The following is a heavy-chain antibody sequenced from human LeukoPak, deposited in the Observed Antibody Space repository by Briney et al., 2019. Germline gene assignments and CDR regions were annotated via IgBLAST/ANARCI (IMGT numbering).Heavy chain of an antibody. V-gene: IGHV1-2*02. J-gene: IGHJ4*02. CDR3: AATGYSSSWFLFDY. Sequence: EASVKVSCKPSGYTSTGYYMHWVRQAPGQGLEWMGWINPNSGGTNYAQKFQGRVTTTRDTAISTAYMEPSRLRSDDTAVYYCAATGYSSSWFLFDYWGQGTLVTVSS. CDR1: GYTSTGYY. D-gene: IGHD6-13*01. CDR2: INPNSGGT.